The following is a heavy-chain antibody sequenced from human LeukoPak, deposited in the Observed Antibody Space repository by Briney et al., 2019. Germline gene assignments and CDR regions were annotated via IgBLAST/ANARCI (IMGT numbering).Heavy chain of an antibody. CDR1: GLTFSGYD. V-gene: IGHV3-30*18. Sequence: PGGSLRLSCAASGLTFSGYDMHWVRQAPGKGPEWVAVMSYGGQNERYADSVKGRFTISRDKSKSTLYLRMNSLRAEDTAVYYCAKDIRLYADLWGQGTLVTVSS. J-gene: IGHJ5*02. CDR2: MSYGGQNE. CDR3: AKDIRLYADL. D-gene: IGHD5/OR15-5a*01.